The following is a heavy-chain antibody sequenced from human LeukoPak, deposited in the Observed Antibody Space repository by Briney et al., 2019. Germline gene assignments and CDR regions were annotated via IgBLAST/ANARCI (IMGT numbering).Heavy chain of an antibody. CDR3: AKRYYYDSSGYPGPDFDY. CDR1: GFTFSSYA. D-gene: IGHD3-22*01. Sequence: GSLRLSCAASGFTFSSYAMSWVRQAPGKGLEWVSAISGSGGSTYYADSVKGRFTISRDNSKNTLYLQMNSLRAEDTAVYYCAKRYYYDSSGYPGPDFDYWGQGTLVTVSS. CDR2: ISGSGGST. V-gene: IGHV3-23*01. J-gene: IGHJ4*02.